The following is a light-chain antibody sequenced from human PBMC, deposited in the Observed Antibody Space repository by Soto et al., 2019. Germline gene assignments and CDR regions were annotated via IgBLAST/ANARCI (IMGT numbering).Light chain of an antibody. Sequence: DIQMTQSPSTLSASVGDRVTISCRASQTISNWLAWYQQKPGKAPKLLIYDASSLESGVPPRFSGSGSGTEFTLTISSLQPEDFATYYCQKYNSFWTFGQGTKVDIK. CDR2: DAS. V-gene: IGKV1-5*01. CDR3: QKYNSFWT. J-gene: IGKJ1*01. CDR1: QTISNW.